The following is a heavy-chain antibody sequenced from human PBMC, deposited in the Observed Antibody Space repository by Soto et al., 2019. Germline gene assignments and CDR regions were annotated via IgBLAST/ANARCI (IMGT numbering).Heavy chain of an antibody. CDR1: GYTFSAYY. Sequence: ASVKVSCKTSGYTFSAYYVHWARRAPGRGFQWLGWINPSNEITTFSEFFQGRITMTRDTSTNTVHMELNMLTSDDTAVYYCIRGGSSDTPTDYVGQGTQVSVSS. CDR2: INPSNEIT. D-gene: IGHD2-2*02. J-gene: IGHJ4*02. V-gene: IGHV1-2*02. CDR3: IRGGSSDTPTDY.